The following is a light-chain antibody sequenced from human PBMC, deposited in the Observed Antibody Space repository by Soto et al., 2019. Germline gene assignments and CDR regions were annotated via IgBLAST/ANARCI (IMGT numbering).Light chain of an antibody. CDR2: GAS. Sequence: IVLTQSPGTLSLSPGERATLSCRASQNIGTYLAWYQHKPGQAPSVLIFGASTRANGVPDRFSGSGSGTGFTLTISRLDPADFAVYYCQQYGTSPRWTFGQGTKVEIK. CDR3: QQYGTSPRWT. V-gene: IGKV3-20*01. CDR1: QNIGTY. J-gene: IGKJ1*01.